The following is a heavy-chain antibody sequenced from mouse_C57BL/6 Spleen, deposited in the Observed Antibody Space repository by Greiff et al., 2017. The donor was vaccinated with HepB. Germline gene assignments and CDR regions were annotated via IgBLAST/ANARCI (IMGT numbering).Heavy chain of an antibody. Sequence: QVQLQQPGAELVKPGASVKLSCKASGYTFTSYWMHWVKQRPGQGLEWIGMIHPNSGSTNYNEKFKSKATLTVDKSSSTAYMQLSSLTSEDSAVYYCARSDTTVYYFDYWGQGTTLTVSS. V-gene: IGHV1-64*01. CDR2: IHPNSGST. CDR3: ARSDTTVYYFDY. J-gene: IGHJ2*01. CDR1: GYTFTSYW. D-gene: IGHD1-1*01.